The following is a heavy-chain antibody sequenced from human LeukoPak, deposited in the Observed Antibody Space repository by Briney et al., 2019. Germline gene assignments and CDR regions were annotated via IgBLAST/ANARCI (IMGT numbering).Heavy chain of an antibody. J-gene: IGHJ6*02. CDR1: GFTFSSYS. V-gene: IGHV3-7*01. CDR3: ARGRAAAV. D-gene: IGHD2-15*01. Sequence: GGSLRLTCAASGFTFSSYSMNWVRQAPGKGLEWVANIQQDGREKYYVDSVKGRFTISRDNAKNSLYLQMNSLRAEDTAVYYCARGRAAAVWGQGTTVTVSS. CDR2: IQQDGREK.